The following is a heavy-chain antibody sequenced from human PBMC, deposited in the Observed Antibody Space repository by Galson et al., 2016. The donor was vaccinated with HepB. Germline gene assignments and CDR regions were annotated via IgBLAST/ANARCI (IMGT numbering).Heavy chain of an antibody. Sequence: SLRLSCAASGFTFSTYGMHWVRQAPGKGLEWVAVIWNDGINKQSAASLKGRLTISRDTSKNTLYLEMNNLGPEDTAVYYCARGGSCTSGACFGFLRVNWFDPWGQGTLVTVSS. CDR3: ARGGSCTSGACFGFLRVNWFDP. CDR1: GFTFSTYG. CDR2: IWNDGINK. J-gene: IGHJ5*01. D-gene: IGHD2-8*01. V-gene: IGHV3-33*01.